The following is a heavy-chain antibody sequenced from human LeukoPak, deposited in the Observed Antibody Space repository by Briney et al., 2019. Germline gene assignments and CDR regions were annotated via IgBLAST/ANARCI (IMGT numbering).Heavy chain of an antibody. D-gene: IGHD3-22*01. J-gene: IGHJ3*02. Sequence: GGSLRLSCAASGFTFSSYWMHWVRQAPGKGLVWVSRISSDGSSTSYADSVMGRFTISRDNAKNTLYLQMNSPRAEDTAVYYCARDRRADSSGYWMVEGAFDIWGQGTMVTVSS. V-gene: IGHV3-74*01. CDR1: GFTFSSYW. CDR3: ARDRRADSSGYWMVEGAFDI. CDR2: ISSDGSST.